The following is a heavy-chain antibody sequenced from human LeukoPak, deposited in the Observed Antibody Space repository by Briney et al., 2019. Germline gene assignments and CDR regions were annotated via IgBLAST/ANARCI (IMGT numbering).Heavy chain of an antibody. CDR1: GYSFTSNY. Sequence: GASVKVSCKVSGYSFTSNYIHWVRQAPGQGLEWMGMIYPRDGSTSYAQRFQDRVTETRDTSTSTVHMELSGLRSEDTAVYYCARDQEGFDYWGQGTLVTVSS. J-gene: IGHJ4*02. V-gene: IGHV1-46*01. CDR3: ARDQEGFDY. CDR2: IYPRDGST.